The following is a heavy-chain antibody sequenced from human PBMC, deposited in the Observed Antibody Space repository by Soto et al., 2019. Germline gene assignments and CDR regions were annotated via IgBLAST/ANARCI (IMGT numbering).Heavy chain of an antibody. D-gene: IGHD5-12*01. Sequence: QVQLQQWGAGLLKPSETLSLTCAVYGGSFGGYYWSWIRQPPGKGLEWIGEINHSGSTNYNPSLKSRVTISVDTSKNQFSLKLSSVTAADTAVYYCARGRDGYNYSPFDYWGQGTLVTVSS. CDR1: GGSFGGYY. CDR2: INHSGST. J-gene: IGHJ4*02. CDR3: ARGRDGYNYSPFDY. V-gene: IGHV4-34*01.